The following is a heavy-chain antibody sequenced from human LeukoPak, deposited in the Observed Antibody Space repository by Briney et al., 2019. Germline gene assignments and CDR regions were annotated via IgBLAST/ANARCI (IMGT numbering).Heavy chain of an antibody. CDR1: GFTFDEYG. J-gene: IGHJ4*02. CDR2: IKQDGSEK. V-gene: IGHV3-7*01. Sequence: GGSLRLSCVTSGFTFDEYGLSWVRQAPGKGLEWVANIKQDGSEKYYVDSVKGRFTISRDNAKNSLYLQMNSLRAEDTAVYYCARDLYYDSSGYPDYWGQGTLVTVSS. CDR3: ARDLYYDSSGYPDY. D-gene: IGHD3-22*01.